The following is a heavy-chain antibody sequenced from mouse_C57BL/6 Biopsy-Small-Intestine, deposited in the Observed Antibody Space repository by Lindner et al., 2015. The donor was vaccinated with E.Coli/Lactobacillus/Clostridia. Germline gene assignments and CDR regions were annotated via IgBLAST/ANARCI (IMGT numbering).Heavy chain of an antibody. V-gene: IGHV1-84*02. Sequence: SVKVSCKASGYTFTEFDINWVRQATGQGLEWMGWMNPKSGHSGSAQKFQGRLIMTRDTSTNTAYMELGSLTSDDTAIYFCAGGGVLSGYYYGLDVWGQGTTVTVST. CDR2: MNPKSGHS. J-gene: IGHJ1*01. CDR3: AGGGVLSGYYYGLDV. CDR1: GYTFTEFD. D-gene: IGHD1-1*01.